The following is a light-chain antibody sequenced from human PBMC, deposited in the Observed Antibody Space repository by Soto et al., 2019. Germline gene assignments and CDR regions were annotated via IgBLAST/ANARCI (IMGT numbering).Light chain of an antibody. Sequence: EIVLTQSPGTLSLSPGERATLSCRASQSVYNNYLAWYQQKPGQTPRLLVNGASNRATGIPDRFSGGGSGTDFTLTISSLEPEECAVYYCQQYGLPPHSFGQGTRVEIK. V-gene: IGKV3-20*01. CDR3: QQYGLPPHS. CDR1: QSVYNNY. CDR2: GAS. J-gene: IGKJ2*01.